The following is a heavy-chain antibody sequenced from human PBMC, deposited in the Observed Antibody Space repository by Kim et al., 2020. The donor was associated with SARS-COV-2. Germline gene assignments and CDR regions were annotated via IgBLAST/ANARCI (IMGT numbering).Heavy chain of an antibody. Sequence: GGSLRLSCATSGFTFSNSWMSWVRQAPGKGLEWVAPIQTKTDGVTTDYAAPVKGRFTIARYDSTSTLYLQMNTLKTEATAVYYCTADKSGYFLHPFDCW. CDR2: IQTKTDGVTT. CDR3: TADKSGYFLHPFDC. J-gene: IGHJ4*01. D-gene: IGHD5-12*01. CDR1: GFTFSNSW. V-gene: IGHV3-15*01.